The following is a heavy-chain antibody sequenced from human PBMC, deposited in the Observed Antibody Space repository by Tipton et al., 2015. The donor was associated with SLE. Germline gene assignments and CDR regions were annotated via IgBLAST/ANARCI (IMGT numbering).Heavy chain of an antibody. J-gene: IGHJ4*02. CDR3: ASSLLAGIDY. CDR1: GFTFSNYG. V-gene: IGHV3-33*08. Sequence: SLRLSCEASGFTFSNYGMSWVRQVPGKGLECMAVIWYDGVNKFYADSVKGRFTISRDDSKSTVYLQMNSLRGEDTAVHYCASSLLAGIDYWGQGTLVTVSS. D-gene: IGHD3-10*01. CDR2: IWYDGVNK.